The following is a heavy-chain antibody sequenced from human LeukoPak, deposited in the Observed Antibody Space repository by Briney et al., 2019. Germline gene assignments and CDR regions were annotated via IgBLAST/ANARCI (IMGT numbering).Heavy chain of an antibody. D-gene: IGHD3-22*01. CDR1: GYTLTELS. CDR2: FDPEDGET. CDR3: ARARLYYYDSSGYYTYYYYGMDV. Sequence: GASVTVSCTVSGYTLTELSMHWVRQAPGKGLEWMGGFDPEDGETIYAQKFQGRVTITADESTSTAYMELSSLRSEDTAVYYCARARLYYYDSSGYYTYYYYGMDVWGQGTTVTVSS. J-gene: IGHJ6*02. V-gene: IGHV1-24*01.